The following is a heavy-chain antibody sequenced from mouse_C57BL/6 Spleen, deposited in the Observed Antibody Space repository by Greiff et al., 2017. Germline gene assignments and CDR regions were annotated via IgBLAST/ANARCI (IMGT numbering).Heavy chain of an antibody. D-gene: IGHD1-1*01. CDR1: GFTFSSYA. CDR2: ISDGGSYT. V-gene: IGHV5-4*01. CDR3: ARDKDYGPDY. Sequence: EVMLVESGGGLVKPGGSLKLSCAASGFTFSSYAMSWVRQTPEKRLEWVATISDGGSYTYYPDNVKGRFTISRDNAKNNLYLQMSHLKSEDTALYYCARDKDYGPDYWGQGTTLTVSS. J-gene: IGHJ2*01.